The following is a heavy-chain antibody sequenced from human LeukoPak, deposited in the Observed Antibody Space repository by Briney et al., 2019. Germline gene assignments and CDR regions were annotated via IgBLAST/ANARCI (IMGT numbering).Heavy chain of an antibody. J-gene: IGHJ2*01. CDR2: IYYSGST. V-gene: IGHV4-30-4*08. CDR1: GGSISSGDYY. Sequence: SQTLSLTCTVSGGSISSGDYYWRWIRQPPGKGLEWIGYIYYSGSTYYNPSLKSRVTISVDTSKNQFSLKLSSVTAADTAVYYCARDGGFWSGYPYWYFDLWGRGTLVTVSS. CDR3: ARDGGFWSGYPYWYFDL. D-gene: IGHD3-3*01.